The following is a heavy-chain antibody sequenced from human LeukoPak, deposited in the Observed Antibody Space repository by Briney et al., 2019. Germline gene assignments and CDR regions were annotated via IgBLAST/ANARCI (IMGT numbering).Heavy chain of an antibody. D-gene: IGHD5-24*01. CDR1: GGTFSSYA. V-gene: IGHV1-69*01. CDR2: IIPIFGTA. J-gene: IGHJ6*03. Sequence: ASVKVSCKASGGTFSSYAISWVRQAPGQGLEWMGGIIPIFGTANYAQKFQGRVTITADESTTTAYMELSSLRSEDTAVYYCARDGYNLDYYYYMDVWGKGTTVTVSS. CDR3: ARDGYNLDYYYYMDV.